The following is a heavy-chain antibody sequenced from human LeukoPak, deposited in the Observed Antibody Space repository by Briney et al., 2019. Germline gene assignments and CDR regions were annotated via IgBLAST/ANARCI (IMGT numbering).Heavy chain of an antibody. CDR3: ARDSLGDYETNGKNDY. CDR2: IFYSGST. CDR1: GYSISSGYY. J-gene: IGHJ4*02. Sequence: SETLSLTCTVSGYSISSGYYWGWIRQPPGKGLEWIGYIFYSGSTYYNPSLKSRVTISVDRSKNQFSLRLSSVTAADTAVYYYARDSLGDYETNGKNDYWGQGILVTVSS. D-gene: IGHD2-21*02. V-gene: IGHV4-38-2*02.